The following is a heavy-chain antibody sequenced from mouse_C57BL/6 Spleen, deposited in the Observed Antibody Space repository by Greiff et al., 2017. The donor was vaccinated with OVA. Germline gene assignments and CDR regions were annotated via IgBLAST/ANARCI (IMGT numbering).Heavy chain of an antibody. CDR3: ARVDSSGY. Sequence: VQLKESGPELVKPGASVKISCKASGYSFTGYYMNWVKQSPEKSLEWIGEINPSTGGTTYNQKFKAKATLTVDKSSSTAYMQLKSLTSEDSAVYYCARVDSSGYWGQGTTLTVSS. CDR1: GYSFTGYY. D-gene: IGHD3-2*02. CDR2: INPSTGGT. V-gene: IGHV1-42*01. J-gene: IGHJ2*01.